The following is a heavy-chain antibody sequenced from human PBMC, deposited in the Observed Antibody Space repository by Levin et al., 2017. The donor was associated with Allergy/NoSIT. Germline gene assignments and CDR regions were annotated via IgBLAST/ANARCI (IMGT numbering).Heavy chain of an antibody. CDR2: ISGSGGST. CDR3: AKDLGYSSGWGDSYYFDY. J-gene: IGHJ4*02. D-gene: IGHD6-19*01. CDR1: GFTFSSYA. V-gene: IGHV3-23*01. Sequence: LSLTCAASGFTFSSYAMSWVRQAPGKGLEWVSAISGSGGSTNYADSVKGRFTISRDNSKNTLYLQMNSLRAEDTAVYYCAKDLGYSSGWGDSYYFDYWGQGTLVTVSS.